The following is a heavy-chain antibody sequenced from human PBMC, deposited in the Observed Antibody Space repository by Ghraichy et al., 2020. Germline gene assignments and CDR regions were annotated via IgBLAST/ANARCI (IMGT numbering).Heavy chain of an antibody. CDR2: ISYSGNT. CDR1: GGSITSGNYY. J-gene: IGHJ5*02. V-gene: IGHV4-31*03. CDR3: ARDVVRDWFDP. Sequence: SQTLSLTCTVSGGSITSGNYYWSWIRQHPGKALEWLGYISYSGNTYYNPSLKSRITISLDTSKNQFSLQLRSVTAADSAIYYCARDVVRDWFDPWGQGTLVTVSS. D-gene: IGHD2-2*01.